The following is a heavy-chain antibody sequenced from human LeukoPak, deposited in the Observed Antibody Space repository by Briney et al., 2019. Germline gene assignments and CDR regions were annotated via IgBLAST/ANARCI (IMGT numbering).Heavy chain of an antibody. J-gene: IGHJ5*02. V-gene: IGHV4-61*02. CDR3: ARDSGYDSSWFDP. CDR2: IYTSGST. Sequence: SQTLSLTCTVSGGSISSGSYYWSWIRQPAGKGLEWIGRIYTSGSTNYNPSLKSRVTISVDTSKNQFSLKLSSVTAAGTAVYYCARDSGYDSSWFDPWGQGTLVTVSS. D-gene: IGHD5-12*01. CDR1: GGSISSGSYY.